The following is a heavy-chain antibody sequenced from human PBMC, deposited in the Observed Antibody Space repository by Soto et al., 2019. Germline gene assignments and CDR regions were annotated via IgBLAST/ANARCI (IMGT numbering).Heavy chain of an antibody. V-gene: IGHV1-58*01. CDR1: GFTFTSSA. CDR3: AAEDLDTYYYGMDV. CDR2: IVVGSGNT. D-gene: IGHD3-3*01. Sequence: SVKVSCKASGFTFTSSAVQWVRQARGQRLEWIGWIVVGSGNTNYAQKFQERVTITRDMSTSTAYMELSSLRSEDTAVYYCAAEDLDTYYYGMDVWGQGTTVTVS. J-gene: IGHJ6*02.